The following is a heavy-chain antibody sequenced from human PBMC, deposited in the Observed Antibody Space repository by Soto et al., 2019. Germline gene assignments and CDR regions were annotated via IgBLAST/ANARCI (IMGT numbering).Heavy chain of an antibody. Sequence: QVQLQQWGAGLLKPSETLSLTCAVYGGSFSGYYWSWIRQPPGKGLEWIGEINHSGSTNYNPSLKSRVTISVDTSKNQFSLKLSSVTAADTAVYYCARKAQGTGNQNRGWFDPWGQGTLVTVSS. CDR3: ARKAQGTGNQNRGWFDP. D-gene: IGHD3-10*01. J-gene: IGHJ5*02. V-gene: IGHV4-34*01. CDR2: INHSGST. CDR1: GGSFSGYY.